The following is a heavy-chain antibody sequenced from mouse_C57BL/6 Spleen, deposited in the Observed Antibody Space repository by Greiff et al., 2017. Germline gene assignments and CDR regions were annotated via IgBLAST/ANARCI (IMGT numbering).Heavy chain of an antibody. CDR3: ARGGYDYDYAMDY. J-gene: IGHJ4*01. D-gene: IGHD2-4*01. V-gene: IGHV5-12*01. Sequence: EVQVVESGGGLVQPGGSLKLSCAASGFTFSDYYMYWVRQTPEKRLEWVAYISNGGGSTYYPDTVKGRFTISRYNAKKPLCLQMLRLKSEDTAMSYCARGGYDYDYAMDYWGQGTSVTVSS. CDR2: ISNGGGST. CDR1: GFTFSDYY.